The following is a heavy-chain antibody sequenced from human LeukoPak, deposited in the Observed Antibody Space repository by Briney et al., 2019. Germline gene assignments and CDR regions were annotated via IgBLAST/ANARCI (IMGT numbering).Heavy chain of an antibody. CDR3: AKESYRGYPFDY. CDR1: GFTFSSYG. J-gene: IGHJ4*02. CDR2: ISYDGSNK. D-gene: IGHD6-25*01. V-gene: IGHV3-30*18. Sequence: GRSLRLSCAAAGFTFSSYGMHWVRQAPGKGLEWVAVISYDGSNKYYADSVKGRFTISRDNSKNTLYLQMNSLRAEDTPVYYCAKESYRGYPFDYWGQGTLVTISS.